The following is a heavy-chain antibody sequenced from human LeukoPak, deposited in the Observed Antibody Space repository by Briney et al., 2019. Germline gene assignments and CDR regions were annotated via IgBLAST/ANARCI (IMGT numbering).Heavy chain of an antibody. CDR1: GFTFSSYG. Sequence: GGSLRLSCAASGFTFSSYGMHWARQAPGKGLEWVANIDQDGREKSFVDSVRGRFSISRDNAKNTLYLQMNSLRVEDTAVYYCARGRYLDWLPYFFDYWGQGTLVTVSS. CDR3: ARGRYLDWLPYFFDY. D-gene: IGHD3-9*01. CDR2: IDQDGREK. V-gene: IGHV3-7*01. J-gene: IGHJ4*02.